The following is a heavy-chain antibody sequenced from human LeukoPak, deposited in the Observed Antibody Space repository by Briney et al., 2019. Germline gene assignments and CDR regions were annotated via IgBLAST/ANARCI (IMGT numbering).Heavy chain of an antibody. Sequence: GGSLRLSCEAYGLTFGDYWMTWVRQAPGKGLECVANIKQDGSENHYVDSVKGRFTISRDNAKNSLSLQMNSLRAEDTAVYYCAIYWRYFDWLLSDIWGLGTMVTVSS. J-gene: IGHJ3*02. CDR1: GLTFGDYW. CDR2: IKQDGSEN. D-gene: IGHD3-9*01. V-gene: IGHV3-7*05. CDR3: AIYWRYFDWLLSDI.